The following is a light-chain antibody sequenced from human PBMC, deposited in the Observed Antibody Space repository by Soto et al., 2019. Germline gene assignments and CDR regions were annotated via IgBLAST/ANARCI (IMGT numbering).Light chain of an antibody. CDR1: SSDVGGYDY. J-gene: IGLJ1*01. CDR3: SSYSISTAYL. Sequence: QSALTQPASVSGSPGQSITISCTGTSSDVGGYDYVSWYQLHPGKAPKLMVFEVSNRPSGVSYRFSGSKSSNTASLTISGLQAEDDADYFCSSYSISTAYLFGTGTKVTVL. V-gene: IGLV2-14*01. CDR2: EVS.